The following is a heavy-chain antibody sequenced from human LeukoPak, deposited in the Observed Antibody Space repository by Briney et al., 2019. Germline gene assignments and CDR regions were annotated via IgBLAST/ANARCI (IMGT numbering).Heavy chain of an antibody. CDR1: GYTFTDYY. Sequence: ASVKVSCKASGYTFTDYYINWVRQAPGQGLEWMGWINPNSAGTNYAQKFQDRVTMTRDTSIITAYMELSRLRSDDTAVYYCARVKHFYDSSGPLGYDVFDIWGQGTMVTVSS. D-gene: IGHD3-22*01. CDR3: ARVKHFYDSSGPLGYDVFDI. V-gene: IGHV1-2*02. J-gene: IGHJ3*02. CDR2: INPNSAGT.